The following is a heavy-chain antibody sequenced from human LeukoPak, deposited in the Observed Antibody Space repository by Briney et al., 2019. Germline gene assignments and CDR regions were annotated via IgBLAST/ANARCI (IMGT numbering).Heavy chain of an antibody. D-gene: IGHD1-1*01. CDR2: IYTSGST. J-gene: IGHJ6*02. CDR1: GGPISSYY. V-gene: IGHV4-4*07. CDR3: ARAIRYGTYYYYGMDV. Sequence: SETLSLTCTVSGGPISSYYWSWIRQPAGKGLEWIGRIYTSGSTNYNPSLKSRVTMSVDTSKNQFSLKLSSVTAADTAVYYCARAIRYGTYYYYGMDVWGQGTTVTVSS.